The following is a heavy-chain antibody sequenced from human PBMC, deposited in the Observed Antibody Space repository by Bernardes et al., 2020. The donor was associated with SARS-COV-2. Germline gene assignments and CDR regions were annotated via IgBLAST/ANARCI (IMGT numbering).Heavy chain of an antibody. D-gene: IGHD3-22*01. J-gene: IGHJ6*02. V-gene: IGHV4-61*02. Sequence: SESLSLTCTVSGGSISSVSYYWSWLLQPAGKGLEWIGRIYTSGSTNYNPSLKSRVTISVDTSKNQFSLKLSSVTAADTAVYYCAREGRVIVGNAYYYYGMDVWGQGTTVTVSS. CDR2: IYTSGST. CDR3: AREGRVIVGNAYYYYGMDV. CDR1: GGSISSVSYY.